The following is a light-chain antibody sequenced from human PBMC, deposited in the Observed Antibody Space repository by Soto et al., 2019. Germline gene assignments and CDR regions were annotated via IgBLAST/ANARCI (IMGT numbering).Light chain of an antibody. Sequence: DIQMTQSPSTLSASVGDRVTITCRASQSISSWLAWYQQKPPKAPKLLIYKASSVESGVPSRFSSSGSGTDFTLTISSQQPDDVVTYYCQHYNTYWAFGQGTKVEIK. V-gene: IGKV1-5*03. J-gene: IGKJ1*01. CDR2: KAS. CDR3: QHYNTYWA. CDR1: QSISSW.